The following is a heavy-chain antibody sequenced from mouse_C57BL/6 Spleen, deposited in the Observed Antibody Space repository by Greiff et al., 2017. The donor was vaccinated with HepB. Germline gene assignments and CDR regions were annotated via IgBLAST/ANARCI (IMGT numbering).Heavy chain of an antibody. J-gene: IGHJ2*01. CDR1: GYTFTSYW. Sequence: QVQLQQSGAELVKPGASVKLSCKASGYTFTSYWMHWVKQRPGQGLEWIGMIHPNSGSTNYNEKFKSKATLTVDKSSSTAYMQLSSLTSEDSAVYYCARDLTGTGFDYWGQGTTLTVSS. V-gene: IGHV1-64*01. D-gene: IGHD4-1*01. CDR2: IHPNSGST. CDR3: ARDLTGTGFDY.